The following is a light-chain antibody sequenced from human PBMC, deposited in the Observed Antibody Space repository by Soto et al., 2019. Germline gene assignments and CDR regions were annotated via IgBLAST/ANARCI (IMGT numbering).Light chain of an antibody. Sequence: QSVLTQSTSVSGSPGQSITISCTGSSSDIGLYNSVAWYQQRPGRVPKLILYDVSSRPSGVSRRFSGSKSGNTASLTISGLQAEDEADYYCSSYTSSSTLYVFGTGTKVTVL. V-gene: IGLV2-14*01. CDR2: DVS. CDR3: SSYTSSSTLYV. CDR1: SSDIGLYNS. J-gene: IGLJ1*01.